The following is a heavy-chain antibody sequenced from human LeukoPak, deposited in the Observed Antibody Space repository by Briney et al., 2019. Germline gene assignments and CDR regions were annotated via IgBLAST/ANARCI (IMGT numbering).Heavy chain of an antibody. Sequence: GGSLRLSCAASGFTFSTYWMHWVRQAPGKGLVWVSRINSDGSSTTYAASVKGRFTISRDNAKNTLYLQMNSLRAEDTAVYYCARCPVTAPSFFDYWGQGTLVTVSS. CDR2: INSDGSST. CDR1: GFTFSTYW. CDR3: ARCPVTAPSFFDY. D-gene: IGHD2-21*02. V-gene: IGHV3-74*01. J-gene: IGHJ4*02.